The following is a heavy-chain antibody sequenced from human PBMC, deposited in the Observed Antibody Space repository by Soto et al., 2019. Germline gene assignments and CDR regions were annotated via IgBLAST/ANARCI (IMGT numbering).Heavy chain of an antibody. Sequence: EVQLLESGGGGIQPGVSVRLFCTASGFPFRRYAMMCARHAPGKGLEWVSAISGRGGSTYYADSVKGRFTISRDNSKNTLYLQMNSLRAEDTAVYYCAKDPTEFGGVDYWGQGTLVTVSS. CDR2: ISGRGGST. D-gene: IGHD3-10*01. CDR1: GFPFRRYA. CDR3: AKDPTEFGGVDY. J-gene: IGHJ4*02. V-gene: IGHV3-23*01.